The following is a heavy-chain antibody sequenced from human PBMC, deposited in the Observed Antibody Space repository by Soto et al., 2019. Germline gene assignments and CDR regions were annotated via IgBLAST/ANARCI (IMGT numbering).Heavy chain of an antibody. CDR1: GDSISSYY. CDR2: IYTSGST. Sequence: SETLSLTCTVSGDSISSYYWSWIRQPAGKGLEWIGRIYTSGSTNYNPSLKSRVTMSVDTSKNQFSLKLSSVTAADTAVYYCARDLGSTVTTLYYYYYGMDVWGQGTTVTVSS. V-gene: IGHV4-4*07. J-gene: IGHJ6*02. D-gene: IGHD4-17*01. CDR3: ARDLGSTVTTLYYYYYGMDV.